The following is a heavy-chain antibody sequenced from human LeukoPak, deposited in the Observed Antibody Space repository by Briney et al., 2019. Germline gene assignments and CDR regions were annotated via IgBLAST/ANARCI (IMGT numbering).Heavy chain of an antibody. J-gene: IGHJ4*02. CDR1: GGTFSSYA. D-gene: IGHD6-19*01. V-gene: IGHV1-69*06. CDR3: ARVQQAAAVAGIV. Sequence: GASVKVSCKASGGTFSSYAISWVRQAPGQGLEWIGGIIPIFGTANYAQKFQGRVTITADKSTSTAYMELSSLRSEDTAVYYCARVQQAAAVAGIVWGQGTLVTVSS. CDR2: IIPIFGTA.